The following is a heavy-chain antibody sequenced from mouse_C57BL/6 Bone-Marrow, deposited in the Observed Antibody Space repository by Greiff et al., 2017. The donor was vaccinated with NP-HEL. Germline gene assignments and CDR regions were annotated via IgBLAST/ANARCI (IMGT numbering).Heavy chain of an antibody. CDR3: ARRVYYGSSYDY. J-gene: IGHJ2*01. CDR2: INPNNGGT. CDR1: GYTFTDYN. Sequence: DVQLQESGPELVKPGASVKMSCKASGYTFTDYNMHWVKQSHGKSLEWIGYINPNNGGTSYNQKFKGKATLTVNKSSSTAYMELRSLTSEDSAVYYCARRVYYGSSYDYWGQGTTLTVSS. V-gene: IGHV1-22*01. D-gene: IGHD1-1*01.